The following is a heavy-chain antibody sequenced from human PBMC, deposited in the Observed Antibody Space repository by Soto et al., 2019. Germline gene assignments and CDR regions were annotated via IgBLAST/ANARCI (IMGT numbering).Heavy chain of an antibody. V-gene: IGHV1-46*01. D-gene: IGHD3-16*02. CDR2: INPNGGST. J-gene: IGHJ5*02. CDR3: ARPADGVFVIVIEGANCLSP. Sequence: VQLLQSGAEVKKPGASVKLSCKAPADTFTSYYIHWVRQAPGHGLEWMGIINPNGGSTRFAQTYQGRSNKTKDTSTSTVYMEQRSQRPKEAAVYYSARPADGVFVIVIEGANCLSPWGQGSLGTGAS. CDR1: ADTFTSYY.